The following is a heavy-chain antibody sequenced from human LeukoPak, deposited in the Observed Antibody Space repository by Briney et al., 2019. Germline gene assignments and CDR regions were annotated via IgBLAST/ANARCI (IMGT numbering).Heavy chain of an antibody. Sequence: SVKVSCKASGGTFSSYAISWVRQAPGQGLEWMGGIIPIFGTANYAQKFQGRVTMTRDTSISTAYMELSRLRSDDTAVYYCARDARVYYGSGSYYNLGYWGQGTLVTVSS. J-gene: IGHJ4*02. CDR1: GGTFSSYA. D-gene: IGHD3-10*01. CDR3: ARDARVYYGSGSYYNLGY. V-gene: IGHV1-69*05. CDR2: IIPIFGTA.